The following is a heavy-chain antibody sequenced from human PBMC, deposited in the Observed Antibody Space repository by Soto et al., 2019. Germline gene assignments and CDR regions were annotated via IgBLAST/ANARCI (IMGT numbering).Heavy chain of an antibody. J-gene: IGHJ5*02. Sequence: SETLSLTCTVSGGSISRSSYFWAWIRQPPGKGLEWIGSIHDSGSTYYNPSLKSRVTMSVDTSKNQFSLKLSSVTAADTAVYTCARGAYWKGTPNWFDPWGQGTRVTVSS. D-gene: IGHD2-21*01. V-gene: IGHV4-39*01. CDR2: IHDSGST. CDR3: ARGAYWKGTPNWFDP. CDR1: GGSISRSSYF.